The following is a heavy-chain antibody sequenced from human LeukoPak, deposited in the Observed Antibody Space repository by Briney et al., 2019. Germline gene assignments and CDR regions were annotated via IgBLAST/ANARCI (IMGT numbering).Heavy chain of an antibody. Sequence: TVKVSCNASGGTFSSYAISWVRQARGQGLEWMGRIIPIFGIANYAQKFQGRVTITADKSTSTAYMELSSLRSEDTAVYYCARDGHTAMVLPLPLNYWGQGTLVTVSS. V-gene: IGHV1-69*04. J-gene: IGHJ4*02. CDR2: IIPIFGIA. CDR1: GGTFSSYA. CDR3: ARDGHTAMVLPLPLNY. D-gene: IGHD5-18*01.